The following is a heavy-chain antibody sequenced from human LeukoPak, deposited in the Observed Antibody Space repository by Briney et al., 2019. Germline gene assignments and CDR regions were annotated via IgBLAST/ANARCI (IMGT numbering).Heavy chain of an antibody. CDR1: GGTFSSYA. CDR2: IIPIFGTA. CDR3: AKVNYYDILTGHDAFDI. V-gene: IGHV1-69*05. Sequence: SVKVSCKASGGTFSSYAISWVRQAPGQGLEWMGRIIPIFGTANYAQKFQGRVTITTDESTSTAYMELSGLRSEDTAVYYCAKVNYYDILTGHDAFDIWGQGTMVTVSS. J-gene: IGHJ3*02. D-gene: IGHD3-9*01.